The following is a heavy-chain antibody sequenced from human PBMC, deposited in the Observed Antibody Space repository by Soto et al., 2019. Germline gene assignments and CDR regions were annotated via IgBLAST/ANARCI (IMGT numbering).Heavy chain of an antibody. CDR3: ARDRGDFGVVIIPFDY. D-gene: IGHD3-3*01. CDR1: GYTFTSYG. J-gene: IGHJ4*02. CDR2: ISAYNGNT. Sequence: GASVKVSCKASGYTFTSYGISWVRQAPGQGLEWMGWISAYNGNTNYAQKLQGRVTMTTDTSTSTAYMELRSLRSDDTAVYYCARDRGDFGVVIIPFDYWGQGTLVTVSS. V-gene: IGHV1-18*01.